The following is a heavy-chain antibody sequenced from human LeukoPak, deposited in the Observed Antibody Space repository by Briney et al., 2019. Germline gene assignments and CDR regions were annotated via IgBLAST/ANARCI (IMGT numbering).Heavy chain of an antibody. CDR2: INPSGGSI. J-gene: IGHJ3*02. Sequence: GASVKVSCKASGYSFTSYYMHWVRQAPGQWLEWMGRINPSGGSIDYAQKFQGRVTMTRDTSTSTVYMEVSSLRSEDTAVYYCARDPMGYCSSTSCVVDYDPTHDAFDIWGQGTMVTVSS. CDR3: ARDPMGYCSSTSCVVDYDPTHDAFDI. D-gene: IGHD2-2*01. V-gene: IGHV1-46*01. CDR1: GYSFTSYY.